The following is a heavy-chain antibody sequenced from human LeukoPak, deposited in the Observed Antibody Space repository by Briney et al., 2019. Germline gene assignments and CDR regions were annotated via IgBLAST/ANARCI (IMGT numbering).Heavy chain of an antibody. V-gene: IGHV4-61*01. CDR2: IYYSGST. J-gene: IGHJ4*02. Sequence: SETLSLTCTVSGGSVSSGSYYWSWIRQPPGTGLEWIGYIYYSGSTNYNPSLKSRVTISVDTSKNQFSLKLSSVTAADPAVYYCARGPGWGLDYCGQGTLVTVSS. CDR1: GGSVSSGSYY. D-gene: IGHD7-27*01. CDR3: ARGPGWGLDY.